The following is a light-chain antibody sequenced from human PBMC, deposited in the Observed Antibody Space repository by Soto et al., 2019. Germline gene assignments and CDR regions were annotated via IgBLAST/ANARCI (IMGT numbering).Light chain of an antibody. Sequence: MVLTQSPGTLSLSPGDRATLSCRAGQSVSSDYLAWYQQKPGQAPRLLIYGASSRATGIPDRFSGSGSGPDFTLTISRLEPEDFAVYYCQLYGSSAFTFGPGTRVDIK. J-gene: IGKJ3*01. CDR1: QSVSSDY. CDR3: QLYGSSAFT. CDR2: GAS. V-gene: IGKV3-20*01.